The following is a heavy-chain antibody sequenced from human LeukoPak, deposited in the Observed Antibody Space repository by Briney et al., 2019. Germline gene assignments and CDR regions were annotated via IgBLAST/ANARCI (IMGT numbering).Heavy chain of an antibody. CDR3: ARTGRDYGSGIGRVLNWFDP. CDR1: GGSISSSSYY. D-gene: IGHD3-10*01. J-gene: IGHJ5*02. V-gene: IGHV4-39*07. CDR2: IYYSGST. Sequence: KSSETLSLTCTVSGGSISSSSYYWGWIRQPPGKGLEWIGSIYYSGSTYYNPSLKSRFTISVDTSKNQFSLKLSSVTAADTAVYYCARTGRDYGSGIGRVLNWFDPWGQGTLVTVSS.